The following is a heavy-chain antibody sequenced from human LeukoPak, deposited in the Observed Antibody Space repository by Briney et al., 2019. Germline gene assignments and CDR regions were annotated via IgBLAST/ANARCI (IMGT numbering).Heavy chain of an antibody. CDR1: GFTFSSYS. CDR3: ARDALTSYYFDY. Sequence: GGSLRLSCAASGFTFSSYSMNWVRQAPGKGLEWVSSISSSSRYIYYADSVKGRFTISRDNAKNSLYLQMNSLRAEDTAVYYCARDALTSYYFDYWGQGTLVTVSS. V-gene: IGHV3-21*01. D-gene: IGHD3-3*01. J-gene: IGHJ4*02. CDR2: ISSSSRYI.